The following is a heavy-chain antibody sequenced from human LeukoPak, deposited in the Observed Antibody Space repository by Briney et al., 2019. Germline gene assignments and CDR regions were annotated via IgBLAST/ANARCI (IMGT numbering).Heavy chain of an antibody. CDR3: AKDVGKWESLHFFDY. CDR1: GFTFSTNA. CDR2: ISGSGAST. D-gene: IGHD1-26*01. V-gene: IGHV3-23*01. J-gene: IGHJ4*02. Sequence: GGSLRLSCLTSGFTFSTNAMSWVRRAPGKGLEWISGISGSGASTYYADSVTGRFTISRDNSRNTLYLQMNSLRGDDTAVYYCAKDVGKWESLHFFDYWGQGTLVTVSS.